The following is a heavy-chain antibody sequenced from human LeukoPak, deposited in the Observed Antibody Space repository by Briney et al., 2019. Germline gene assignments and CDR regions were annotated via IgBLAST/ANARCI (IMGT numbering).Heavy chain of an antibody. CDR1: GFTFRTYD. D-gene: IGHD3-22*01. V-gene: IGHV3-13*04. J-gene: IGHJ3*02. Sequence: GSLRLSCAASGFTFRTYDMHWVRRATGKGVEWVSAIGTAGDTYYPGSVKGRFTISRENAKNSLYLQMNSLRAGDTAVYYCARQEPSSGYWGDAFDIWGQGTMVTVSS. CDR2: IGTAGDT. CDR3: ARQEPSSGYWGDAFDI.